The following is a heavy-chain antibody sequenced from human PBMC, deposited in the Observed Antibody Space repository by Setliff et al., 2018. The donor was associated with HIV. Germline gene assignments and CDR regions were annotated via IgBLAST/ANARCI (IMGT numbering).Heavy chain of an antibody. CDR1: GHTFTNYD. CDR2: MNPNSGVS. Sequence: ASVKVSCKPSGHTFTNYDIHWMRRATGQGLEWMGRMNPNSGVSGYALKFHDRVTMTRDTSITTAYMELSSLTSEETAVYYCARGKGVGGVIITGGLDVWGQGTTVTVSS. V-gene: IGHV1-8*01. D-gene: IGHD3-10*01. J-gene: IGHJ6*02. CDR3: ARGKGVGGVIITGGLDV.